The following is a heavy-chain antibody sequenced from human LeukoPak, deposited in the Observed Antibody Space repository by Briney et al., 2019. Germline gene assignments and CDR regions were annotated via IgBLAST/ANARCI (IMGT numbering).Heavy chain of an antibody. CDR1: GYTFTGYY. J-gene: IGHJ4*02. CDR3: ARDRDYDFWSGYSGEGLVDY. Sequence: GASVTVSCKASGYTFTGYYMHWVRQAPGQGLEWMGGINPNSGGTNYAQKFQGRVTMTRNTSISTAYMELSRLRSDDTAVYYCARDRDYDFWSGYSGEGLVDYWGQGTLATVSS. D-gene: IGHD3-3*01. V-gene: IGHV1-2*02. CDR2: INPNSGGT.